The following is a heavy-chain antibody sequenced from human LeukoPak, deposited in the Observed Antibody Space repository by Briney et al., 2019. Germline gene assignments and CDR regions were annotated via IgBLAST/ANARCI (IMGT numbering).Heavy chain of an antibody. Sequence: SETLSLTCTVSGGSISSSSYYWGWIRQPPGKGLEWIGSIYYSGSTYYNPSLKSRVTISVDTSKNQSSLKLSSVTAADTAVYYCAREGVPAAISYYYYYMDVWGKGTTVTVSS. V-gene: IGHV4-39*07. J-gene: IGHJ6*03. CDR2: IYYSGST. CDR1: GGSISSSSYY. CDR3: AREGVPAAISYYYYYMDV. D-gene: IGHD2-2*02.